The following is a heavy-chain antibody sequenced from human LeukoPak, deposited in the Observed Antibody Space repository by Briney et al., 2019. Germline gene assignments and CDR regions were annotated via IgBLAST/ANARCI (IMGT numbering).Heavy chain of an antibody. CDR2: IYSSGST. CDR3: ARGGTYYYDSSGLFDY. J-gene: IGHJ4*02. Sequence: SETLSLTCTVSGGSISSYYWSWIRQPAAKGLEWIGRIYSSGSTNYNPSLKSRVTISVDTSKNQFSLKLSSVTAADTAVYYCARGGTYYYDSSGLFDYWGQGTLVTVSS. V-gene: IGHV4-4*07. D-gene: IGHD3-22*01. CDR1: GGSISSYY.